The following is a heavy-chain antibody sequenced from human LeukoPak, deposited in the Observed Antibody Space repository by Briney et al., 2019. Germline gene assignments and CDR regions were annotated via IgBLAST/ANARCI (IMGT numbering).Heavy chain of an antibody. CDR2: IYYSGGT. J-gene: IGHJ4*02. CDR1: GGSISSSSYY. CDR3: ARTSRITMVRGVIITDHFDY. D-gene: IGHD3-10*01. Sequence: SETLSLTCTVSGGSISSSSYYWGWIRQPPGKGLERIGSIYYSGGTYYNPSLKSRVTISVDTSKNQFSLKLSSVTAADTAVYYCARTSRITMVRGVIITDHFDYWGQGTLVTVSS. V-gene: IGHV4-39*01.